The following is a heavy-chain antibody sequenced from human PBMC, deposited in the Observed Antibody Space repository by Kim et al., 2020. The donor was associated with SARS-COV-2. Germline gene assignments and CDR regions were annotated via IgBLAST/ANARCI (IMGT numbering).Heavy chain of an antibody. Sequence: SVKVSCKASGFTFTSSAVQWVRQARGQRLEWIGWIVVGSGNTNYAQKFQERVTITRDMSTSTAYMELSSLRSEDTAVYYCAAVGLGSGPFDPWGQGTLVTVSS. V-gene: IGHV1-58*01. CDR3: AAVGLGSGPFDP. J-gene: IGHJ5*02. CDR1: GFTFTSSA. D-gene: IGHD1-26*01. CDR2: IVVGSGNT.